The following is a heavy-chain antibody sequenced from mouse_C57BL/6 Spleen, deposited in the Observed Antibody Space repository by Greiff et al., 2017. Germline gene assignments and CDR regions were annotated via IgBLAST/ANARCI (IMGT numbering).Heavy chain of an antibody. Sequence: QVQLKESGPGLVAPSQSLSITCTVSGFSLTSYSISWVRQPPGKGLEWLGVIWTGGGTNYNSALNSSLSLSKDNSKSQVFLKRNSLQTDYTARYYCARNYYGSSYGYFDVWGTGTTVTVSS. V-gene: IGHV2-9-1*01. D-gene: IGHD1-1*01. CDR3: ARNYYGSSYGYFDV. CDR2: IWTGGGT. J-gene: IGHJ1*03. CDR1: GFSLTSYS.